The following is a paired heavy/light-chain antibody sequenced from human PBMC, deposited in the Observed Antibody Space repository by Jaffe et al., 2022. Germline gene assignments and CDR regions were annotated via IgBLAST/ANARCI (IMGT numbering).Light chain of an antibody. J-gene: IGKJ1*01. Sequence: EIVLTQSPGTLSLSPGERATLSCRASQSVSSSYLAWYQQKPGQAPRLLIYGASSRATGIPDRFSGSGSGTDFTLTISRLEPEDFAVYYCQQYGSSSWTFGQGTKVEIK. V-gene: IGKV3-20*01. CDR2: GAS. CDR1: QSVSSSY. CDR3: QQYGSSSWT.
Heavy chain of an antibody. V-gene: IGHV7-4-1*02. D-gene: IGHD3-3*01. CDR1: GYTFTSYA. Sequence: QVQLVQSGSELKKPGASVKVSCKASGYTFTSYAMNWVRQAPGQGLEWMGWINTNTGNPTYAQGFTGRFVFSLDTSVSTAYLQISSLKAEDTAVYYCARRIKGTFLTYYDFWSGPYYFDYWGQGTLVTVSS. CDR2: INTNTGNP. J-gene: IGHJ4*02. CDR3: ARRIKGTFLTYYDFWSGPYYFDY.